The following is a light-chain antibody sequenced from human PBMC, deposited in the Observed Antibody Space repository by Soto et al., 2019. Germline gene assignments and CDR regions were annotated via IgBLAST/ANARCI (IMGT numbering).Light chain of an antibody. Sequence: ELVMTQSPATLSVSQGERATLSCRASQSVSSTLAWYQQKPGQAPRLLIYGASNRATGIPDRFSGSGSGTDFTLTISRLEPEDFAVYYCQQYGSSGTFGQGTKVDIK. J-gene: IGKJ1*01. V-gene: IGKV3-20*01. CDR2: GAS. CDR1: QSVSST. CDR3: QQYGSSGT.